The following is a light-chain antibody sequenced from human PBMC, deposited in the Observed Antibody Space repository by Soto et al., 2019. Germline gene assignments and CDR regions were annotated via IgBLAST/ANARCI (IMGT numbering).Light chain of an antibody. CDR3: SSYKFSTTLRV. Sequence: QSVLTQPRSVSGSPGQSVTISCTGTTGDVGAYNFVSWYQLYPGKAPKLIIFEVTHRPSGISTRFSGSKSGNTASLTISDLQAEDEALYYCSSYKFSTTLRVFGGGTKLTVL. CDR2: EVT. J-gene: IGLJ3*02. CDR1: TGDVGAYNF. V-gene: IGLV2-14*01.